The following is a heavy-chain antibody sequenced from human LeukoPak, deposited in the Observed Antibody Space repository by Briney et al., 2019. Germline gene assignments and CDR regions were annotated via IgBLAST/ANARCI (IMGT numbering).Heavy chain of an antibody. CDR2: ITPDGGAQ. Sequence: GGSLRLSCAASGFTFSSYGMHWVRQAPGKALEWVAYITPDGGAQYYANSVKGRFTLSRDNTKNSVYLQMNSLRADDSAVYYCARGQWGLDVWGQGTLVFVSS. V-gene: IGHV3-48*04. D-gene: IGHD1-26*01. CDR3: ARGQWGLDV. J-gene: IGHJ5*02. CDR1: GFTFSSYG.